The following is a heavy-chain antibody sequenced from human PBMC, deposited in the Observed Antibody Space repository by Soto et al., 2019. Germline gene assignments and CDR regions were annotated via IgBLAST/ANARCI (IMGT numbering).Heavy chain of an antibody. D-gene: IGHD6-13*01. V-gene: IGHV4-31*03. CDR2: IYYSGST. Sequence: SETLSLTCTVSGGSISSGGYYWSWIRQHPGKGLEWIGYIYYSGSTYYNPSLKSRVTISVDTSKNQFSLKLSSVTAADTAVYYRARASGYSSSWYLDYWGQGTLVTVSS. CDR3: ARASGYSSSWYLDY. CDR1: GGSISSGGYY. J-gene: IGHJ4*02.